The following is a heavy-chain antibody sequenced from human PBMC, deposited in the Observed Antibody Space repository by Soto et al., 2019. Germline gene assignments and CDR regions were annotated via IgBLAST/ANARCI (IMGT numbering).Heavy chain of an antibody. Sequence: QVQLVQSGAEVKKPGSSVKVSCKASGGTFSSYAISWVRQAPGQGLEWMGGIIPIFGTANYAQKFQGRVTITADESTRTAYMELSSLRSEDTAVYYCARAGHDCSGGSCYYYYGMDVWGQGTTVTVSS. J-gene: IGHJ6*02. CDR3: ARAGHDCSGGSCYYYYGMDV. CDR2: IIPIFGTA. D-gene: IGHD2-15*01. CDR1: GGTFSSYA. V-gene: IGHV1-69*01.